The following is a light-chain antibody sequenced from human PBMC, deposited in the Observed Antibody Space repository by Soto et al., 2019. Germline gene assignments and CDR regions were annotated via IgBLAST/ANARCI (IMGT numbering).Light chain of an antibody. CDR1: SSDVGGYNY. CDR2: EVN. J-gene: IGLJ1*01. Sequence: QSALTQPASVSAPPGQSITISCTGTSSDVGGYNYVSWYQQHPGKAPKLIIYEVNNRPSGVSNRFSGSKSGNTASLTISGLQPEDEADYYCTSYTSRNTYFFGSGTKVTVL. CDR3: TSYTSRNTYF. V-gene: IGLV2-14*01.